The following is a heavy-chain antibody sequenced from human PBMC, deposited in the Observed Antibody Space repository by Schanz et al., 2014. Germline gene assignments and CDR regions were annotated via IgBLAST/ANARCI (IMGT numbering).Heavy chain of an antibody. D-gene: IGHD2-2*01. J-gene: IGHJ4*02. CDR1: GGSISSYY. Sequence: QVQLQESGPGLVRPSETLSLTCTVSGGSISSYYWSWIRQFPGKGLEWIGYISYSGRTYYSPSLKSRLTMSVDTSKNQFSLRLSSVTAADTAIYYCSRGECSSTSCHEVAPPDDWGQGTLVTVSS. CDR3: SRGECSSTSCHEVAPPDD. CDR2: ISYSGRT. V-gene: IGHV4-59*06.